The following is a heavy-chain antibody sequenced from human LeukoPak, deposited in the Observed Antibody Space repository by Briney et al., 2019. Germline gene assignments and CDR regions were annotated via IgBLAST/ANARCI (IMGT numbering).Heavy chain of an antibody. D-gene: IGHD3-10*01. CDR3: ARSDGSGSYSPDYYYGMDV. Sequence: SETLSLTCTVSGGSISSYYWSWIRQPPGKGLEWIGYIYYSGSTNHNPSLKSRVTISVDTSKNQFSLKLSSVTAADTAVYYCARSDGSGSYSPDYYYGMDVWGQGTTVTVSS. CDR1: GGSISSYY. V-gene: IGHV4-59*01. CDR2: IYYSGST. J-gene: IGHJ6*02.